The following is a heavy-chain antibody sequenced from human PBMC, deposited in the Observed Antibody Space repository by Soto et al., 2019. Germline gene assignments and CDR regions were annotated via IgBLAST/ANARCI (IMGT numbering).Heavy chain of an antibody. CDR1: GGSISSSSYY. V-gene: IGHV4-39*01. CDR2: IYYSGST. J-gene: IGHJ4*02. Sequence: QLQLQESGPGLVKPSETLSLTCTVSGGSISSSSYYWGWIRQPPGKGLEWIGSIYYSGSTYYNLSLKSRVTISVDTSKNQFSLKLSSVTAADTAVYYCARQSLYSSSWFGNFDYWGQGTLVTVSS. CDR3: ARQSLYSSSWFGNFDY. D-gene: IGHD6-13*01.